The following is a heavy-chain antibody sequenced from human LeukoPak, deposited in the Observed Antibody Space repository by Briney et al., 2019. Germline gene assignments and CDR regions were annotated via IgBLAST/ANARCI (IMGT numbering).Heavy chain of an antibody. D-gene: IGHD6-13*01. CDR2: IYTSGST. CDR1: GGSISSYY. CDR3: ARSRYSSSWSNFYYYYMDV. J-gene: IGHJ6*03. V-gene: IGHV4-4*07. Sequence: SETLSLTCTVSGGSISSYYWSWIRQPAGKGLEWIGRIYTSGSTNYNPSLKSRVTMSVDTSKNQFSLKLSSVTAADTAVYYCARSRYSSSWSNFYYYYMDVWGKGTTVTISS.